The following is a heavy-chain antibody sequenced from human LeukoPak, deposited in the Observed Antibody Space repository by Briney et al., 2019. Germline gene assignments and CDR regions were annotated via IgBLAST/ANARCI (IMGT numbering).Heavy chain of an antibody. Sequence: GGSLRLSCAASGLTFGSYWMSWVRQAPGKGLEWVANIKQDGSEKYYVDSVKGRFTISRDNAKNSLYLQMNSLRAEDTAVYYCARLREITFGGVIGIDYRGQGTLVTVSS. D-gene: IGHD3-16*02. J-gene: IGHJ4*02. CDR2: IKQDGSEK. CDR1: GLTFGSYW. CDR3: ARLREITFGGVIGIDY. V-gene: IGHV3-7*01.